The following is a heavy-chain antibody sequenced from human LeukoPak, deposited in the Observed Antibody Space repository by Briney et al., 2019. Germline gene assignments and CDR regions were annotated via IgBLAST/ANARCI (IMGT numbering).Heavy chain of an antibody. V-gene: IGHV4-59*01. CDR1: GGSISSYY. CDR3: AREPGFDSSGYLNWFDP. CDR2: ISYSGST. Sequence: SETLSLTCTVSGGSISSYYWSWIRRPPGKGLEWIACISYSGSTKYNPSLKSRVTISVDTSKNQLSLKLSSVTAADTAVYYCAREPGFDSSGYLNWFDPWGQGTLVTVSS. J-gene: IGHJ5*02. D-gene: IGHD3-22*01.